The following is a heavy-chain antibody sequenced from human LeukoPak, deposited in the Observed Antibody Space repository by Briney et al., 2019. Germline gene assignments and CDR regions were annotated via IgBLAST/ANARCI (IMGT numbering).Heavy chain of an antibody. CDR2: IHQSGST. CDR1: GGSISSSSYY. Sequence: MSSETLPLTCTVSGGSISSSSYYWGWIRQPPGKGLEWVGEIHQSGSTNYNPSLRSRVIISVDTSKNQFSVRLRSVTAADTAMYFCTRGNMSPGSFHGMDVWGQGTMVT. V-gene: IGHV4-39*07. J-gene: IGHJ6*02. D-gene: IGHD2-21*01. CDR3: TRGNMSPGSFHGMDV.